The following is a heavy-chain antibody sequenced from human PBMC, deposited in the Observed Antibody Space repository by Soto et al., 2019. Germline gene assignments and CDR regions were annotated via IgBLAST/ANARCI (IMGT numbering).Heavy chain of an antibody. CDR1: GFSLSTSGVG. Sequence: QITLKEPGPTLVKPTQTLTLTCTFSGFSLSTSGVGVGWIRQPPGKALEWLALIYWDDDKRYSPSLKSRLTITKDTSKNQVVLTMTNMDPVDTATYYCAHWYYYDSSGYYSRYFDYWGQGTLVTVSS. CDR3: AHWYYYDSSGYYSRYFDY. D-gene: IGHD3-22*01. CDR2: IYWDDDK. V-gene: IGHV2-5*02. J-gene: IGHJ4*02.